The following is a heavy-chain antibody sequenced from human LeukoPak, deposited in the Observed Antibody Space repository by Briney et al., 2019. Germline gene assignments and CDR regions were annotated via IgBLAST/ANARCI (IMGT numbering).Heavy chain of an antibody. D-gene: IGHD5-24*01. Sequence: GGSLRLSCAASRFTFSTYTMNWVRQAPGKGLEWVSYISSSGSTIYDADSVKGRFTISRDNAKNSLYLQMNSLRAEDTAVYYCARESRDVYNKGSFDYWGQGTLVTVSS. J-gene: IGHJ4*02. V-gene: IGHV3-48*04. CDR1: RFTFSTYT. CDR3: ARESRDVYNKGSFDY. CDR2: ISSSGSTI.